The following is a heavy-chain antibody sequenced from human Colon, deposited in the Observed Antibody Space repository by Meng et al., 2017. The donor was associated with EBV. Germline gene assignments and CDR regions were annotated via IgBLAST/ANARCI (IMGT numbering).Heavy chain of an antibody. V-gene: IGHV4-30-4*01. J-gene: IGHJ4*02. CDR3: ASFDHIPRRNYFDY. D-gene: IGHD2-21*01. Sequence: QVQLHEQGPGLVEPSQTLSLTCTVAGGSMSSGNYYWSWIRQPPGKGLEWIGYIHHSGSAYYNPSLKSRVSISVDTSKNQFSLNLNSMTAADTAVYYCASFDHIPRRNYFDYWGQGTLVTVSS. CDR1: GGSMSSGNYY. CDR2: IHHSGSA.